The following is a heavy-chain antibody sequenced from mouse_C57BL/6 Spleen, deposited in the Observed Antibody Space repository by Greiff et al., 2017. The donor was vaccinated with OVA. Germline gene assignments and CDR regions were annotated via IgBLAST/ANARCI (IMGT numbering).Heavy chain of an antibody. Sequence: VHLVESGAELARPGASVKLSCKASGYTFTSYGISWVKQRTGQGLEWIGEIYPRSGNTYYNEKFKGKATLTADKSSSTAYMELRSLTSEDSAGYFCASTTVVATEYFDVWGTGTTVTVSS. CDR2: IYPRSGNT. D-gene: IGHD1-1*01. CDR1: GYTFTSYG. J-gene: IGHJ1*03. V-gene: IGHV1-81*01. CDR3: ASTTVVATEYFDV.